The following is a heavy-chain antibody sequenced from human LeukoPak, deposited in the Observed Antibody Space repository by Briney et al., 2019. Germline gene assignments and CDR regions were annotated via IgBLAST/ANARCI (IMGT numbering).Heavy chain of an antibody. V-gene: IGHV3-9*03. CDR3: AKDGAYHSAAHYGSGSYTPGYFDY. CDR2: ISWNSGSI. J-gene: IGHJ4*02. D-gene: IGHD3-10*01. Sequence: GGSLRLSCAASGFTFDDYAMHWVRQAPGKGLEWVSGISWNSGSIGYADSVKGRFTISRDNAKNSLYLQMNSLRAEDMALYYCAKDGAYHSAAHYGSGSYTPGYFDYWGQGTLVTVSS. CDR1: GFTFDDYA.